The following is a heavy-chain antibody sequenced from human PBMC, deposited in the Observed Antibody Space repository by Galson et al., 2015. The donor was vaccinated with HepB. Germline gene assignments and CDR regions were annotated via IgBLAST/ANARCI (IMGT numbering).Heavy chain of an antibody. J-gene: IGHJ6*02. CDR2: ISYDGSNE. D-gene: IGHD4-17*01. V-gene: IGHV3-30*04. Sequence: SLRLSCAASGFTFNTYAMHWVRQAPGKGLEWVAIISYDGSNEYYADSVKGRFTISRDNSKNTLYLQMNSLRGEDTAVYYCAREYTVTVYYYYGMDVWGQGTTVTVSS. CDR1: GFTFNTYA. CDR3: AREYTVTVYYYYGMDV.